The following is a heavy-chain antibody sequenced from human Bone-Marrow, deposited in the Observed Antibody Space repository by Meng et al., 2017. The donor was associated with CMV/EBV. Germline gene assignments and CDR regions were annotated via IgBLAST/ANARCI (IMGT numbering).Heavy chain of an antibody. J-gene: IGHJ4*02. Sequence: ASVKVSCKTSGYTFRNYGISWVRQAPGQGLEWMGWISAYNGNTNYAQKLQGRVTMTTDTSTSTAYMELRSLRSDDTAVYYCARDSRVGVVVPAAIGTRDYWGQGTLVTVSS. V-gene: IGHV1-18*01. CDR1: GYTFRNYG. CDR2: ISAYNGNT. CDR3: ARDSRVGVVVPAAIGTRDY. D-gene: IGHD2-2*01.